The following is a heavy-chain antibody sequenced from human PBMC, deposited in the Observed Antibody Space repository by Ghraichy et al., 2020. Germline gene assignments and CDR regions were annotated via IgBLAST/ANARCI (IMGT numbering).Heavy chain of an antibody. J-gene: IGHJ4*02. CDR2: INHSGRT. Sequence: SETLSLTCAVYGGSFSGFYWSWIRQPPGKGLEWVGEINHSGRTKYNPSLKSRVTISVDTSKNQFSLKLSSVTAADTAVYYCARRENYSDSGGYSPSIDYWGQGTLVTVSS. CDR1: GGSFSGFY. CDR3: ARRENYSDSGGYSPSIDY. D-gene: IGHD3-22*01. V-gene: IGHV4-34*01.